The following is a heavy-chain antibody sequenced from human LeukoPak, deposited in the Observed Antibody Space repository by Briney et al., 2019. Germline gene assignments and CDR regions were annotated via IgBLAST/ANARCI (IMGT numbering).Heavy chain of an antibody. V-gene: IGHV1-58*01. J-gene: IGHJ4*02. CDR2: IVVGSGNT. D-gene: IGHD3-22*01. CDR1: GFTFPGSA. Sequence: SVKVSCKASGFTFPGSAVQWVRQARGQRLEWIGWIVVGSGNTNYAQKFQERVTITRDMSTSTAFMELSSLRSEDTAVYYCAADGSGHYRKFDYWGQGTLVTVSS. CDR3: AADGSGHYRKFDY.